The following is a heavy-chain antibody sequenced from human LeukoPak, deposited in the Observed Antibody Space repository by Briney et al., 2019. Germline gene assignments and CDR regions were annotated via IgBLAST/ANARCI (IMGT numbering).Heavy chain of an antibody. V-gene: IGHV4-59*12. D-gene: IGHD3-3*01. J-gene: IGHJ6*02. CDR2: IYYSGST. CDR3: ARDHRVLRFLEWLSAPPIEVVGFSMDV. Sequence: SETLSLTCTVSGGSISSYYWSWIRQPPGKGLEWIGYIYYSGSTNYNPSLKSRVTISVDTSKNQFSLKLSSVTAADTAVYYCARDHRVLRFLEWLSAPPIEVVGFSMDVWGQGTTVTVSS. CDR1: GGSISSYY.